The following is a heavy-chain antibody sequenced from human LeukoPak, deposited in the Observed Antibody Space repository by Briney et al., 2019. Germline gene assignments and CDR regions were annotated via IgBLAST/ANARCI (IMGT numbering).Heavy chain of an antibody. CDR1: GGSISTYY. CDR2: IYYSGST. CDR3: ARGHNVTNFDY. D-gene: IGHD2-21*02. V-gene: IGHV4-59*01. J-gene: IGHJ4*02. Sequence: SETLSLTCTVSGGSISTYYWTWIRQPPGKGLEWIGYIYYSGSTNYNPSLKSRVTISIDASKNQFSLKLNSVTADDTVLYYCARGHNVTNFDYWGQGTLVTVSS.